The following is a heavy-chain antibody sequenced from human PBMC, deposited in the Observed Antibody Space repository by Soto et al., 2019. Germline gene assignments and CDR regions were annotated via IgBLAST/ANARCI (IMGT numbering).Heavy chain of an antibody. CDR3: ARGPPQYYDFWSGYSTPFDY. J-gene: IGHJ4*02. CDR1: GYTFTSYG. V-gene: IGHV1-18*01. CDR2: ISAYNGHT. Sequence: QVQLVQSGAEVKKPGASVKVSCKASGYTFTSYGISWVRQAPGQGLEWMGWISAYNGHTNYAQKLQGRVTMTTDTSTSTAYMELRSLRSDDTAVYYCARGPPQYYDFWSGYSTPFDYWGQGTLVTVSS. D-gene: IGHD3-3*01.